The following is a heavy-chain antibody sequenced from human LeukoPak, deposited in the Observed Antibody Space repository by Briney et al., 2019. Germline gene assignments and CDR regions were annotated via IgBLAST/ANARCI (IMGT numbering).Heavy chain of an antibody. CDR2: ISGGGGST. Sequence: QPGGSLRLSCAASGFTVSTNCMTWVRQAPGKGLEWVSGISGGGGSTYYADSVKGRFTISRDNSKNTLYLQMDSLRAEDTALYYCAKGSGINHYHWIDPWGQGTLVTVSS. D-gene: IGHD1-14*01. J-gene: IGHJ5*02. V-gene: IGHV3-23*01. CDR1: GFTVSTNC. CDR3: AKGSGINHYHWIDP.